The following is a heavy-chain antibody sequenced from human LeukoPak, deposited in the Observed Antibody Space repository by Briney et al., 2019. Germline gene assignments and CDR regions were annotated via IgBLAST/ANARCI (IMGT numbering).Heavy chain of an antibody. CDR3: ARSSGGLDYYYYMDV. CDR2: IRYDGGNE. CDR1: GSIFSSYG. D-gene: IGHD6-19*01. Sequence: GGSLRLSCAASGSIFSSYGMHWVRQAPGKGLEWVAFIRYDGGNEDYEDSVKGRFTISRDNSKNTLYLQMNSLRPEDTALYYCARSSGGLDYYYYMDVWGKGTTVAVSS. J-gene: IGHJ6*03. V-gene: IGHV3-30*02.